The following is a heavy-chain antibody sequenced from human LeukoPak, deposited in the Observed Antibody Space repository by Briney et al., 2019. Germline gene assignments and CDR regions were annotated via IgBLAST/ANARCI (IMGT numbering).Heavy chain of an antibody. D-gene: IGHD6-19*01. V-gene: IGHV3-23*01. Sequence: GGSLRLSCVVSGFTFSSRGMNWVRQAPGKGLEWVSGISGSGGRTDYADSVKGRFTISRDNSKSTLYLQMNSLRAEDTAVYYCANWATSSDWKGPFDCWGQGTLVIVSS. CDR3: ANWATSSDWKGPFDC. J-gene: IGHJ4*02. CDR2: ISGSGGRT. CDR1: GFTFSSRG.